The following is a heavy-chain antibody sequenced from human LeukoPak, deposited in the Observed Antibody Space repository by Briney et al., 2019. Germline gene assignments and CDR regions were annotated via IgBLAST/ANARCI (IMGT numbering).Heavy chain of an antibody. V-gene: IGHV1-69*05. Sequence: ASVKVSCKASGGTFSSYAISWVRQAPGQGLEWMGGIIPIFGTANYAQKFQGRVTMTRDTSTSTVYMELSSLRSEDTAVYYCAREGGITIFGVVNNWFDPWGQGTLVTVSS. D-gene: IGHD3-3*01. J-gene: IGHJ5*02. CDR1: GGTFSSYA. CDR2: IIPIFGTA. CDR3: AREGGITIFGVVNNWFDP.